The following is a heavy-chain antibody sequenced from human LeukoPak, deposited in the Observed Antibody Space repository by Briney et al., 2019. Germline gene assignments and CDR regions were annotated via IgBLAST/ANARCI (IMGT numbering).Heavy chain of an antibody. D-gene: IGHD6-13*01. CDR2: ISYDGSNK. J-gene: IGHJ4*02. Sequence: PRGSLRLSCAASGFTFSSYAMHWVRQAPGKGLEWVAVISYDGSNKYYADSVKGRFTISRDNSKNTVYLQMNSLRAEDTAVYYCASSIAAAGTCYWGQGTLVTVSS. CDR1: GFTFSSYA. V-gene: IGHV3-30-3*01. CDR3: ASSIAAAGTCY.